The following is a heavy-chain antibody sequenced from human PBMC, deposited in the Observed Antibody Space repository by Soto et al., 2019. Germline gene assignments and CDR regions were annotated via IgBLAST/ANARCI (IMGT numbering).Heavy chain of an antibody. D-gene: IGHD3-3*01. CDR3: ARALTDYDFWSGYYSDSYYFDY. Sequence: KTSETLSLTCTVSGGSISSGGYYWSWIRHHPGKGLEWIGYIFYSGSTFYSPSLKSRVTISVDTARNQFSLNLRSVTAADTAVYYCARALTDYDFWSGYYSDSYYFDYWGQGTLVTVSS. CDR1: GGSISSGGYY. J-gene: IGHJ4*02. CDR2: IFYSGST. V-gene: IGHV4-31*03.